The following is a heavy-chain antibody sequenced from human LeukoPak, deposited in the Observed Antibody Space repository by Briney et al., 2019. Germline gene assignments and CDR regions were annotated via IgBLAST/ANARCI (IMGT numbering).Heavy chain of an antibody. CDR2: ISYDGSNK. CDR1: GFTFSSYG. V-gene: IGHV3-30*18. Sequence: WGSLRLSCAASGFTFSSYGMLWVRQAPGKGLEWVAVISYDGSNKYYADSVKGRFTISRDNSKNTLYLQMNSLRAEDTAVYYCAKGGSYLSAFDIWGQGTMVNVSS. CDR3: AKGGSYLSAFDI. J-gene: IGHJ3*02. D-gene: IGHD1-26*01.